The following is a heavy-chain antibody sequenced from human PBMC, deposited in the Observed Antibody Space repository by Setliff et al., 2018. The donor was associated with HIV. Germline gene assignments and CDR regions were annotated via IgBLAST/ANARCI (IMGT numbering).Heavy chain of an antibody. CDR1: GDSISSGSYY. Sequence: PSETLSLTCTVSGDSISSGSYYWTWIRQPAGKGLEWIGHIHTSGSTDFNPSLKSRVTISADTSKNQFSLKLSSVTAADTAVYYCARVYDFWSGPHYMDVWGKGTTVTVSS. J-gene: IGHJ6*03. D-gene: IGHD3-3*01. CDR2: IHTSGST. CDR3: ARVYDFWSGPHYMDV. V-gene: IGHV4-61*09.